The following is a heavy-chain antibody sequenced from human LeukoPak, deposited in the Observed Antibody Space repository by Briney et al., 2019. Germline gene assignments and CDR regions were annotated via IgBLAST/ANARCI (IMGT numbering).Heavy chain of an antibody. CDR3: ARVELIRDYYFDY. V-gene: IGHV1-2*06. D-gene: IGHD1-7*01. CDR2: INPNTGGT. Sequence: ASVKVSCKASGYTFTGYYMHWVRQAPAQGLEWTGRINPNTGGTIYAQKFQGRVTMTRDTSITTAYMELSRLRSDDTAVYYCARVELIRDYYFDYWGQGTLVTVSS. J-gene: IGHJ4*02. CDR1: GYTFTGYY.